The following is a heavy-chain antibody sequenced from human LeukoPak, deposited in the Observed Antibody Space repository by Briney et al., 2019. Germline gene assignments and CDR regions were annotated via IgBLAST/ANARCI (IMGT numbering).Heavy chain of an antibody. D-gene: IGHD5-18*01. J-gene: IGHJ4*02. CDR3: ANRGYSYGVDY. CDR1: GFTFSSYA. V-gene: IGHV3-23*01. CDR2: ISGSGGST. Sequence: GGSLRLSCAASGFTFSSYATSWVRQAPGKGLEWVSAISGSGGSTYYADSVKGRFTISRDNSKNTLYLQMNSLRAEDTAVYYCANRGYSYGVDYWGQGTLVTVSS.